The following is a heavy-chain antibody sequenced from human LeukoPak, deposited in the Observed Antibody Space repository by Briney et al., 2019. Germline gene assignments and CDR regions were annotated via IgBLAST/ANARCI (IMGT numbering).Heavy chain of an antibody. Sequence: GGSLRLSCAASGFTFDDYTMHWVRQAPGKGLEWVSLISWDGGSTYYADSVKGRFTISRDNSKNSLYLQMNSLRTEDTALYYRAKEDDSSGYPDYWGQGTLVTVSS. J-gene: IGHJ4*02. D-gene: IGHD3-22*01. CDR3: AKEDDSSGYPDY. CDR2: ISWDGGST. V-gene: IGHV3-43*01. CDR1: GFTFDDYT.